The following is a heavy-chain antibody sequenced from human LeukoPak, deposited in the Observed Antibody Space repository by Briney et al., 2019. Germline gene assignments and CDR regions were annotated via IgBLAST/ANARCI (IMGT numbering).Heavy chain of an antibody. CDR3: ARDTRQGLITAGEY. J-gene: IGHJ4*02. CDR1: GFSFSRYA. CDR2: ISYDGRTT. V-gene: IGHV3-30*04. Sequence: GSLRLSCAGSGFSFSRYAMHWVRQTPGKGLESVATISYDGRTTYYVDSVKGRFTISRDNSKNTLYLQMNSLRADDTAVYYCARDTRQGLITAGEYWGQGILVTVSS. D-gene: IGHD6-25*01.